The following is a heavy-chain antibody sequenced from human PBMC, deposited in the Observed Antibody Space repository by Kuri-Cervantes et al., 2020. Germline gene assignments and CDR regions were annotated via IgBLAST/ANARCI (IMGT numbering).Heavy chain of an antibody. CDR1: GYTFTYRY. J-gene: IGHJ3*01. Sequence: SVKVSCKASGYTFTYRYLHWVRQAPGQALEWMGWITPFNGNTNYAQKFQDRVTITRDRSMSTAYMELSSLRSEDTAMYYCATDGGPYGSGSYPRVWGQGTMVTVSS. D-gene: IGHD3-10*01. CDR3: ATDGGPYGSGSYPRV. CDR2: ITPFNGNT. V-gene: IGHV1-45*02.